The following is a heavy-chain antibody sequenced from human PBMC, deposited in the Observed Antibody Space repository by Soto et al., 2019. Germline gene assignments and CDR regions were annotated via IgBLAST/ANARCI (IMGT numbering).Heavy chain of an antibody. Sequence: GGSLRLSCAASGFTFSSYAMHWVRQAPGKGLEWVAVISYDGSNKYYADSVKGRFTISRDNSKNTLYLQMNSLRAEDTAVYYCARALVPLLGYYYGMDVWGQGTTVTVSS. CDR1: GFTFSSYA. V-gene: IGHV3-30-3*01. D-gene: IGHD6-6*01. J-gene: IGHJ6*02. CDR3: ARALVPLLGYYYGMDV. CDR2: ISYDGSNK.